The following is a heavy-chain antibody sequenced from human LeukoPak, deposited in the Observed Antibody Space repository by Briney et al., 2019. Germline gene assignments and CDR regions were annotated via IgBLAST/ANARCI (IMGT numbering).Heavy chain of an antibody. CDR2: IYYSGST. Sequence: SEALSLTCTVSGGSISSSYWSWIRPPPGKGLEWIGYIYYSGSTNYNPSLKSRVTISVDTSKNQFSLKLSSVTAADTAVYYCARQTSHGYYFDYWGQGTLVTVSS. J-gene: IGHJ4*02. CDR1: GGSISSSY. CDR3: ARQTSHGYYFDY. V-gene: IGHV4-59*08. D-gene: IGHD4-11*01.